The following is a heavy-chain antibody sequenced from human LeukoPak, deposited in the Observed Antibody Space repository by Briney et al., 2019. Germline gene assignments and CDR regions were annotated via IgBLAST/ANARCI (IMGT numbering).Heavy chain of an antibody. CDR3: ARDDMGTRAYDM. D-gene: IGHD3-22*01. CDR1: GFTFSSYA. J-gene: IGHJ4*02. CDR2: ISGSGGST. Sequence: PGGSLRLSCAASGFTFSSYAMSSVRQAPGTGLEWVSAISGSGGSTYYADSVEGRFTISRDNSKNTLYLKMDSLRAEDTAVYYCARDDMGTRAYDMWGQGTMVTVSS. V-gene: IGHV3-23*01.